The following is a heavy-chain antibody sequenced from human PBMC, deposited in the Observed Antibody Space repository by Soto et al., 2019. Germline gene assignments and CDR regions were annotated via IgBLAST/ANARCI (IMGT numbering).Heavy chain of an antibody. CDR3: ARDRVAGTYFDF. CDR1: CYTSTSYG. J-gene: IGHJ4*02. V-gene: IGHV1-18*01. Sequence: ASVRLSCTASCYTSTSYGINWLRQAPGQGLEWRGCINAFKGNTNYAQKIQGRVSMTRDTSTSTAYMELRSLRSDDTAVYYFARDRVAGTYFDFWGKGTMVTVSS. D-gene: IGHD5-12*01. CDR2: INAFKGNT.